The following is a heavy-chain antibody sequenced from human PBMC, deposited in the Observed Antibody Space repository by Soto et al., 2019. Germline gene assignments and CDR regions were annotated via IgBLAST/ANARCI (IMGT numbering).Heavy chain of an antibody. CDR1: GGSISSGGYY. J-gene: IGHJ5*02. CDR3: ARGDVVVVAATPVFWFDP. CDR2: IYYSGST. V-gene: IGHV4-31*03. Sequence: QVQLQESGPGLVKPSQTLSLTCTVSGGSISSGGYYWSWIRQHPGKGLEWIGYIYYSGSTYYNPSLKSRVTIPVDTSKNQFSLNLSSVTAADTAVYYCARGDVVVVAATPVFWFDPWGQGTLVTVSS. D-gene: IGHD2-15*01.